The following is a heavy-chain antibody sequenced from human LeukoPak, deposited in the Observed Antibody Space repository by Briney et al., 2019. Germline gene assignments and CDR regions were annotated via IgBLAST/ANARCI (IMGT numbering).Heavy chain of an antibody. CDR3: ARDQFKAFDY. CDR1: TFTCCSFR. Sequence: GVSLTLSCAASTFTCCSFRMIWLPQAPGQGLEWVAKIKQDGSEKYYVDYGKGRFTISRDNAKNSLYLEMNSLRAEDTAVYYCARDQFKAFDYWGQGTLVTVSS. CDR2: IKQDGSEK. J-gene: IGHJ4*02. V-gene: IGHV3-7*01.